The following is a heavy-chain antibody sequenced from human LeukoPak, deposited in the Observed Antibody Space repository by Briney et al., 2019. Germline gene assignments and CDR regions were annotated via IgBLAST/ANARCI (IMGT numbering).Heavy chain of an antibody. CDR1: GGSFSGYY. Sequence: SETLSLTCAVYGGSFSGYYWSWIRQPPGKGLEWIGEINHSGSTNYNPSLKSRVTISVDTSKNQFSLKLSSVTAADTAVYYCARGLDLGIYAYWGQGTLVTDSS. V-gene: IGHV4-34*01. J-gene: IGHJ4*02. CDR3: ARGLDLGIYAY. D-gene: IGHD2/OR15-2a*01. CDR2: INHSGST.